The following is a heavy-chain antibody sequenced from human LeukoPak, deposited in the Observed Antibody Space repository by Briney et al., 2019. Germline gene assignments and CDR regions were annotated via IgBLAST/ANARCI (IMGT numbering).Heavy chain of an antibody. CDR1: GFSFSGYG. J-gene: IGHJ4*02. Sequence: GGSLRLSCTASGFSFSGYGMHWVRQAPGKGLEWLAVIPHDASDEYYADSVKGRFTISRDNAKNMIYLQMISLRAEDTAVYYCVKALVGQTSGYWGQGTLVTVSS. CDR2: IPHDASDE. CDR3: VKALVGQTSGY. V-gene: IGHV3-30*18. D-gene: IGHD1-26*01.